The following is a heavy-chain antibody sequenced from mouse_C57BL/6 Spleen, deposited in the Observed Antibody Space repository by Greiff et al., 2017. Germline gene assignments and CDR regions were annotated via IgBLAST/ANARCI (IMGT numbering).Heavy chain of an antibody. CDR1: GYTFTSYW. CDR3: ERWKESGSRAGFAY. Sequence: VQLQQPGAELVKPGASVKMSCKASGYTFTSYWITWVKQRPGQGLEWIGDIYPGSGSTNYNEKFKSKATLTVDTSSSTAYMQLSSLTSEDSAVYDGERWKESGSRAGFAYWGQGTLVTVSA. D-gene: IGHD1-1*01. CDR2: IYPGSGST. J-gene: IGHJ3*01. V-gene: IGHV1-55*01.